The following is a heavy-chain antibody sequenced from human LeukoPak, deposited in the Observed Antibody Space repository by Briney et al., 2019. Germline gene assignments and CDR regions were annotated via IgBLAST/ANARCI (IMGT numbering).Heavy chain of an antibody. CDR3: AKTPHIVVVTAHFDY. Sequence: GGSLRLSCAASGFTFSTNAMSWDHQAPGKGMEWVSAISRRGGSTIYADSVKGRLTISRDTSKNTLYLQTNSLITTDTSVYYCAKTPHIVVVTAHFDYWGQGTLVTVSS. J-gene: IGHJ4*02. D-gene: IGHD2-21*02. CDR2: ISRRGGST. V-gene: IGHV3-23*01. CDR1: GFTFSTNA.